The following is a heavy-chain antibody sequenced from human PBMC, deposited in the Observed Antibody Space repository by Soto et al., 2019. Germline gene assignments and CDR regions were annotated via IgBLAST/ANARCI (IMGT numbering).Heavy chain of an antibody. J-gene: IGHJ3*02. D-gene: IGHD3-10*01. CDR1: GGSISDFY. CDR2: IHTSGST. CDR3: ARPQHFGEDAAFNI. V-gene: IGHV4-4*07. Sequence: SETLSLTCTVSGGSISDFYWSWIRQPAGKGLEWIGRIHTSGSTNINPSLKSRVSLSVDTSRNQLSLTLTSVTAADTAAYYCARPQHFGEDAAFNIWGQATVVTV.